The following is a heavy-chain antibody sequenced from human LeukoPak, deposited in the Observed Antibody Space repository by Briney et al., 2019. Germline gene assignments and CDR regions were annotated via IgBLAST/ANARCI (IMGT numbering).Heavy chain of an antibody. J-gene: IGHJ4*02. CDR2: IGIDSGNT. V-gene: IGHV3-48*01. CDR1: GFPFIEYS. D-gene: IGHD1-1*01. CDR3: ARDHNYAFDN. Sequence: GGSLRLSCTASGFPFIEYSMNWVRQAPGKGLEWISYIGIDSGNTKYADSVRGRFTISADKAENSLHLQMNSLRVEDTAVYYCARDHNYAFDNWGQGTLVSVAS.